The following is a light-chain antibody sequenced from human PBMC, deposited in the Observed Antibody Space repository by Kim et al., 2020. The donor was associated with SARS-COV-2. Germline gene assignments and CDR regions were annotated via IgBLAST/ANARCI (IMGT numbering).Light chain of an antibody. J-gene: IGKJ1*01. V-gene: IGKV2-28*01. CDR1: QSLLHSSGYNS. CDR3: MQALQTPRT. CDR2: LGS. Sequence: IVMTQSPLSLPVTPGEPAAISCRSSQSLLHSSGYNSLDWYLQRPGQSPHLLIYLGSYRASGVPDRFSGSGSGTNFTLKISRVDAEDVGFYYCMQALQTPRTFVQGTKMDSK.